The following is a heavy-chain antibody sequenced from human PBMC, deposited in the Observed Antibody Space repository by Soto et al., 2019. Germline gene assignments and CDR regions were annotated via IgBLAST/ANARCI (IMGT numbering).Heavy chain of an antibody. V-gene: IGHV1-24*01. J-gene: IGHJ6*02. Sequence: EASVKVSCKVSGYTLTELSMHWVRQAPGKGLEWMGGFDPEDGETIYAQKFQGRVTMTEDTSTDTAYMELSSLRSEDTAVYYCATAGSCSGGSCYTIGPYRGPDYYYYGMDVWGQGTTVTVSS. CDR3: ATAGSCSGGSCYTIGPYRGPDYYYYGMDV. D-gene: IGHD2-15*01. CDR2: FDPEDGET. CDR1: GYTLTELS.